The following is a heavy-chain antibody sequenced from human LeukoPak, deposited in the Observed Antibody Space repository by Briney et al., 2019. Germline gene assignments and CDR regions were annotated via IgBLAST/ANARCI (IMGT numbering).Heavy chain of an antibody. Sequence: SETLSLTCAVYGGSFSGYYWSWNRQPPGKGLEWIGEINHSGSTNYNPSLKSRVTISVDTSKNQFSLKLSSVTAADTAVYYCARGYQGGLFDYWGQGTLVTVSS. V-gene: IGHV4-34*01. CDR3: ARGYQGGLFDY. D-gene: IGHD2-2*01. CDR2: INHSGST. J-gene: IGHJ4*02. CDR1: GGSFSGYY.